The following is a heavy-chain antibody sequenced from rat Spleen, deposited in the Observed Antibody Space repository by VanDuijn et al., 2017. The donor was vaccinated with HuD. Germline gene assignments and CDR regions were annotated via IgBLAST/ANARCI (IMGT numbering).Heavy chain of an antibody. D-gene: IGHD1-1*01. J-gene: IGHJ4*01. CDR2: INYDGSSI. CDR1: GFTFNDYA. CDR3: ARHNSYYYVMDA. V-gene: IGHV5-17*01. Sequence: EVQLVESDGGLVQPGRSLKLSCAASGFTFNDYAMAWVRQSPKKGLEWVATINYDGSSIYYRDSVKGRFTISRDNAKSTLYLQMDSLRSEDTATYYCARHNSYYYVMDAWGQGASVTVSS.